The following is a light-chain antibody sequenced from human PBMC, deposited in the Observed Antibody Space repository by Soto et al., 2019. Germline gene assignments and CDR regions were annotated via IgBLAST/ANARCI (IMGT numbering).Light chain of an antibody. Sequence: QAVVPQPPSVSGAPGQRVTISCTGSSSNIGAGYDVHWYQQLPGTAPKLLMYGNSKRPSGVPDRFSGSKSGTSASLAITGLQAEDEDDYYCQSYDSSLSGSVFGGGTKVTVL. CDR2: GNS. J-gene: IGLJ3*02. CDR1: SSNIGAGYD. V-gene: IGLV1-40*01. CDR3: QSYDSSLSGSV.